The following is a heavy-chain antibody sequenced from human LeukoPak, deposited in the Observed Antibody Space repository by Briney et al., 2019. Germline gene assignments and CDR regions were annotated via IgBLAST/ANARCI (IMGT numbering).Heavy chain of an antibody. CDR2: TKRETEGVTT. CDR1: GINFSKAW. J-gene: IGHJ4*02. V-gene: IGHV3-15*01. Sequence: GGSLRLSCAASGINFSKAWMSWVRQAPGKGLEWVGRTKRETEGVTTDYAAPVKGRFTISREDSKNTLYLQVNSLKTEDTGVYYCTSGELVVTNFDYWGQGILVTVSS. D-gene: IGHD2-21*02. CDR3: TSGELVVTNFDY.